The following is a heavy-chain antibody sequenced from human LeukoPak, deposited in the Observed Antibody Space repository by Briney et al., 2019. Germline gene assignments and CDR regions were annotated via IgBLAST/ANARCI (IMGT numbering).Heavy chain of an antibody. CDR3: ARIWLRAFDI. D-gene: IGHD3-16*01. V-gene: IGHV5-51*01. Sequence: ESLKISSTGSGYSFTNYWIAWVRQMPGKGLGWMGIIYPDDSDTTYSPSFQGQVTISADKSISTAYLQWSSLKASDTAMYYCARIWLRAFDIWGQGTMVTVSS. CDR2: IYPDDSDT. J-gene: IGHJ3*02. CDR1: GYSFTNYW.